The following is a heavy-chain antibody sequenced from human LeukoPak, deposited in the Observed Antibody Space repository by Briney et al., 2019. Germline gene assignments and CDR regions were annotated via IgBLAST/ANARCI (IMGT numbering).Heavy chain of an antibody. CDR3: AKDRGFLEWLLYWFDP. CDR1: GFTFSSYG. Sequence: GGSLRLSCAASGFTFSSYGMHWVRQAPGKGLEWVAVISYDGSNKYYADSVKGRFTIPRDNSKNTLYLQMNSPRAEDTAVYYCAKDRGFLEWLLYWFDPWGQGTLVTVSS. J-gene: IGHJ5*02. D-gene: IGHD3-3*01. CDR2: ISYDGSNK. V-gene: IGHV3-30*18.